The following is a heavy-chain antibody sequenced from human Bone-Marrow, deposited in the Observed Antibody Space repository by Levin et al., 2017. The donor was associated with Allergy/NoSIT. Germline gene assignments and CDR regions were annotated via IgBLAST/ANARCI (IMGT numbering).Heavy chain of an antibody. CDR2: ITSNSGYI. Sequence: RSGGSLRLSCAVSGVTRNNYTLTWVRQPPGKGLEWVSSITSNSGYIHYGDSVKGRFTISRDNSKKLLFLQMNSLRDEDTATYYCASRLKASGGLDVWGHGTTVTVSS. CDR1: GVTRNNYT. CDR3: ASRLKASGGLDV. D-gene: IGHD6-6*01. J-gene: IGHJ6*02. V-gene: IGHV3-21*04.